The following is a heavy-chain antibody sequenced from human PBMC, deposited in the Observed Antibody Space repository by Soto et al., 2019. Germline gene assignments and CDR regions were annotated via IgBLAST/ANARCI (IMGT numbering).Heavy chain of an antibody. CDR2: INAGNGNT. J-gene: IGHJ5*02. D-gene: IGHD2-2*01. V-gene: IGHV1-3*01. Sequence: ASVKDSCKASGYTFSSYALHWVRQAPGQRLEWMGWINAGNGNTKYSQKFQGRVTFTRDTSASTAYMDLSSLRSEDTAVYYCAAVTVVPTASDGWFDPWGQGTLVTVSS. CDR3: AAVTVVPTASDGWFDP. CDR1: GYTFSSYA.